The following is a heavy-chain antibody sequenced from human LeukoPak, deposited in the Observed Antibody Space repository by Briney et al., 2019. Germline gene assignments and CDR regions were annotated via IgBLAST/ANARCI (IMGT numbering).Heavy chain of an antibody. Sequence: GRSLRLSCAASGFTFSSYAMHWVRQAPGKGLEWVAVISYDGSNKYYADSVKGRFTISRDNSKNTLYLQMNSLRAEDTAVYYCARDAEYFDYWGQGTLVTASS. CDR1: GFTFSSYA. V-gene: IGHV3-30*04. CDR2: ISYDGSNK. J-gene: IGHJ4*02. CDR3: ARDAEYFDY.